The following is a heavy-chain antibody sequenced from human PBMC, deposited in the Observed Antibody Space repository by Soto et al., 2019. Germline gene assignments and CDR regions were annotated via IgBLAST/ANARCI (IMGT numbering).Heavy chain of an antibody. CDR3: AGLAADGTGHDDYYYGMDV. Sequence: SVKAACRASVYTVTSYDINCVRQATGQGLEWMGWMNPNSGNTGYAQKFQGRVTMTRNTSISTAYMELSSLRSEDTAVYYCAGLAADGTGHDDYYYGMDVWGQGTTVTLSS. CDR1: VYTVTSYD. V-gene: IGHV1-8*01. D-gene: IGHD6-13*01. CDR2: MNPNSGNT. J-gene: IGHJ6*02.